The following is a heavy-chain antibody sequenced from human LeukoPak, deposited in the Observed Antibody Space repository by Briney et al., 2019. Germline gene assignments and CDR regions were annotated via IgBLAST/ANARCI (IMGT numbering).Heavy chain of an antibody. CDR1: GYTFTGYY. D-gene: IGHD2-2*02. J-gene: IGHJ4*02. CDR2: INPDSGGT. Sequence: ASVKVSCKASGYTFTGYYMHWVRQAPGQGLEWMGWINPDSGGTNYAQKFQGRVTMTRDTSISTAYMELSRLTSDDTAVYFCARLNIPMGTFDYWGQGTLVTVSS. V-gene: IGHV1-2*02. CDR3: ARLNIPMGTFDY.